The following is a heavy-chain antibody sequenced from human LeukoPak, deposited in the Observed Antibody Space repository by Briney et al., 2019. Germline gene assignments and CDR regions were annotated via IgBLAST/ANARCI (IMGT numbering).Heavy chain of an antibody. CDR3: ARLGIAVAGTGDRVYYFDY. J-gene: IGHJ4*02. V-gene: IGHV1-3*01. Sequence: ASVKVSCKASGYTFTSYAMHWVRQAPGQRLEWMGWINPGNGNTKYSQKFQGRVTITRDTSASTAYMELSSLRSEDTAVYYCARLGIAVAGTGDRVYYFDYWGQGTLVTVSS. CDR2: INPGNGNT. D-gene: IGHD6-19*01. CDR1: GYTFTSYA.